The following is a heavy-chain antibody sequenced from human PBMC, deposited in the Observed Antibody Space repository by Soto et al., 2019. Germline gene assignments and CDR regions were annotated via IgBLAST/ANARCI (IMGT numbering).Heavy chain of an antibody. Sequence: GGSVRLYCGASRFPFSSSCMRWVRQAPGKGLEWVANIKQDGSEKYYVDSVKGRFTISRDNAKNSLYLQMNSLRAEDTAVYYCARGATYYDFWSGYYDFDYWGQGT. CDR2: IKQDGSEK. D-gene: IGHD3-3*01. J-gene: IGHJ4*02. CDR3: ARGATYYDFWSGYYDFDY. V-gene: IGHV3-7*01. CDR1: RFPFSSSC.